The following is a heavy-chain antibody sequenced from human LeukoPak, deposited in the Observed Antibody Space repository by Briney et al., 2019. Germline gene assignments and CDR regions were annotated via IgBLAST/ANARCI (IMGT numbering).Heavy chain of an antibody. CDR2: LSPNGDST. CDR1: DSLTLAQYA. V-gene: IGHV3-64*01. J-gene: IGHJ4*02. D-gene: IGHD3-10*01. Sequence: SGGSLRLSCAADSLTLAQYALHWVRQAPGKGLEYVSGLSPNGDSTYYANSVKGRFTISRDNPQHTLFLQMGSLRVEDTAVYYCARTYSSGAGTYSSFVYWGQGTLVTVSP. CDR3: ARTYSSGAGTYSSFVY.